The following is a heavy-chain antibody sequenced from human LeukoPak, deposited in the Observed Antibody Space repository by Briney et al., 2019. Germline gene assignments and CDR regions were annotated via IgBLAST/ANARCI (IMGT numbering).Heavy chain of an antibody. CDR3: ARTAPYYYDSSSYISY. D-gene: IGHD3-22*01. V-gene: IGHV4-39*01. CDR1: GGSMSGTNYY. Sequence: PSETLSLTCTVSGGSMSGTNYYWAWIRQPPGKGLEWIGRMYYSGTTFCNPSLKSRVTVSVDTSKIQFSLRLNSVTAADTAIYYCARTAPYYYDSSSYISYWGPGSLVTVSS. CDR2: MYYSGTT. J-gene: IGHJ4*02.